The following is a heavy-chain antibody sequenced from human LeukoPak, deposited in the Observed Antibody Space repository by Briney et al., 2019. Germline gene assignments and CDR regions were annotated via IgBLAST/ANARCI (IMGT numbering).Heavy chain of an antibody. J-gene: IGHJ5*02. CDR3: ARGTGTGMVYNCFDP. CDR1: GGSISSYY. D-gene: IGHD5-18*01. V-gene: IGHV4-4*07. Sequence: SGTLSLTCTVSGGSISSYYWSWIRQAAGKGLEWIGRIDTSGSTNYNPSLKSRVTMSVDTSKKQVSLKLSSVTAADTAVYYCARGTGTGMVYNCFDPWGQGTLVTVSS. CDR2: IDTSGST.